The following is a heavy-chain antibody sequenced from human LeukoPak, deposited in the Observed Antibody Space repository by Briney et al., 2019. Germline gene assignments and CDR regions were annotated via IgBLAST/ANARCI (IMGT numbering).Heavy chain of an antibody. J-gene: IGHJ3*02. Sequence: PGGSLRLSCAASGFTVGSNYMSWVRQAPGKGLEWVSVIYSDGTTYYTDSVEGRFTISRDNSKNTLYLQMNSLGAEDTAVYYCARDSPYSDYLIGGAFNIWGQGTMVTVSS. CDR2: IYSDGTT. CDR3: ARDSPYSDYLIGGAFNI. V-gene: IGHV3-53*01. CDR1: GFTVGSNY. D-gene: IGHD4-11*01.